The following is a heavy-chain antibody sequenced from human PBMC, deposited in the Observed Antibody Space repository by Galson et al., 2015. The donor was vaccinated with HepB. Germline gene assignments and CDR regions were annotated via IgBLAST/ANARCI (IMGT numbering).Heavy chain of an antibody. J-gene: IGHJ6*02. Sequence: SVKVSCKASGYTFTSYDINWVRQATGQGLEWMGWMNPNSGGTNYAQKFQGRVTMTRDTSISTAYMELSRLRSDDTAVYYCASPEDTAMGSPYYYYGMDVWGQGTTVTVSS. CDR3: ASPEDTAMGSPYYYYGMDV. CDR2: MNPNSGGT. CDR1: GYTFTSYD. D-gene: IGHD5-18*01. V-gene: IGHV1-2*02.